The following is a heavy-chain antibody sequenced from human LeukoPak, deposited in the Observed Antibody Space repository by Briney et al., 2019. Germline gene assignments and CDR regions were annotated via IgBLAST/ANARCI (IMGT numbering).Heavy chain of an antibody. J-gene: IGHJ4*02. V-gene: IGHV3-21*01. CDR3: ARYGRLGHFDY. D-gene: IGHD6-25*01. CDR2: ISSSSSYI. CDR1: GFTFSSYA. Sequence: GGSLRLSCAASGFTFSSYAMSWVRQAPGKGLEWVSSISSSSSYIYYADSVKGRFTISRDNAKNSLYLQMNSLRAEDTAVYYCARYGRLGHFDYWGQGTLVTVSS.